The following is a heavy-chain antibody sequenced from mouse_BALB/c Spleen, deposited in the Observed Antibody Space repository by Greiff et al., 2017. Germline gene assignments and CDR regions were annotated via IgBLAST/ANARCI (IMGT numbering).Heavy chain of an antibody. J-gene: IGHJ3*01. V-gene: IGHV5-6-5*01. CDR3: ARAYDGYYEAWFAY. D-gene: IGHD2-3*01. Sequence: EVMLVESGGGLVKPGGSLKLSCAASGFTFSSYAMSWVRQTPEKRLEWVASISSGGSTYYPDSVKGRFTISRDNARNILYLQMSSLRSEDTAMYYCARAYDGYYEAWFAYWGQGTLVTVSA. CDR1: GFTFSSYA. CDR2: ISSGGST.